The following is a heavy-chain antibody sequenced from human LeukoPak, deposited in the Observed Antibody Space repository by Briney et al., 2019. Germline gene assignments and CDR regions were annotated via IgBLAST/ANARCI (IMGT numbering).Heavy chain of an antibody. Sequence: PGGSLRLSCAASGFTFSSYSMNWVRQAPGKGLEWVSSISSSSAYIHYADSVKGRFTITRDNAQNSLYLQMNNLRVEDTAVYYCLGAFDFWGQGTMVTVSS. CDR2: ISSSSAYI. V-gene: IGHV3-21*01. CDR3: LGAFDF. CDR1: GFTFSSYS. J-gene: IGHJ3*01.